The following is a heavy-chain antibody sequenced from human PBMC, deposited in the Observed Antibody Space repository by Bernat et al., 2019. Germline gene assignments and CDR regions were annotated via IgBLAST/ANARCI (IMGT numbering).Heavy chain of an antibody. CDR1: GFTFSSYW. CDR2: INSDGSGT. V-gene: IGHV3-74*01. D-gene: IGHD3-3*01. J-gene: IGHJ6*02. CDR3: AREFVTIFGVNYYQYGMDV. Sequence: EVQLVESGGGLVQPGGSLRLSCAASGFTFSSYWMHWVRQAPGKGLVWVSRINSDGSGTRYADSGKGRLTISRDNAKNTLYLQMNSLRAEDTAVYYCAREFVTIFGVNYYQYGMDVWGQGTTVTVSS.